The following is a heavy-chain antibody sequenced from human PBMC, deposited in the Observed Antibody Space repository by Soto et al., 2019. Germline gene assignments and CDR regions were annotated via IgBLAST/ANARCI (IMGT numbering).Heavy chain of an antibody. CDR1: GFPFSNYA. J-gene: IGHJ4*02. CDR3: AKMPVGVNRNSPYC. V-gene: IGHV3-23*01. Sequence: EVQLLESGGGLVQPGESLKLACAASGFPFSNYAMSWVRQAPGKGLEWVSTTGGGIGTYYADSVKGRFTISRDNSKNTRYLQMNSLRAEDTAIYYGAKMPVGVNRNSPYCWGPGTLVTVSS. CDR2: TGGGIGT. D-gene: IGHD1-7*01.